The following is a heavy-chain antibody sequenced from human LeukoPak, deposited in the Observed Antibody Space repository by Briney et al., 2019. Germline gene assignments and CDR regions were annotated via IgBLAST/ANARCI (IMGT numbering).Heavy chain of an antibody. Sequence: PGGSLRLSCAASGFSFSSYAMHWVRQAPGKGLEWVAVISYDGRNEYYADSVKGRFTISRDISKNTLYLQMNSLRPEDTAVYYCASLLNGGVAHWFDPWGQGTLVTVSS. J-gene: IGHJ5*02. V-gene: IGHV3-30-3*01. CDR3: ASLLNGGVAHWFDP. CDR2: ISYDGRNE. CDR1: GFSFSSYA. D-gene: IGHD7-27*01.